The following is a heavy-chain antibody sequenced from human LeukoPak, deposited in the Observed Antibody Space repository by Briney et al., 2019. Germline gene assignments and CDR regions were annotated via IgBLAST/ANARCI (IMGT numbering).Heavy chain of an antibody. CDR3: AITVDCRATTDCYSYFHH. V-gene: IGHV3-74*03. D-gene: IGHD2-21*02. CDR2: ISTDGTYT. J-gene: IGHJ1*01. Sequence: GGSLRLSCAASGFTFSSYWMHWVRQAPGKGLVWVSRISTDGTYTEYADSVKGGFTISRDNAKDTLYLQVNSLRAEDTAVYYCAITVDCRATTDCYSYFHHWGQGTLVTVSS. CDR1: GFTFSSYW.